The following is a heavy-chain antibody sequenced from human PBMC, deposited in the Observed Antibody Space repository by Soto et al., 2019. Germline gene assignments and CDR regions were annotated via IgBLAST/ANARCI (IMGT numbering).Heavy chain of an antibody. CDR3: AKDPLSIAKDYYYYYMDV. Sequence: GGSLRLSCAASGFTFSSYAMSWVRQAPGKGLEWVSAISGSGGSTYYADSVKGRFTISRDNSKNTLYLQMNSLRAEDTAVYYCAKDPLSIAKDYYYYYMDVWGKGTTVTVSS. J-gene: IGHJ6*03. CDR2: ISGSGGST. V-gene: IGHV3-23*01. CDR1: GFTFSSYA. D-gene: IGHD6-6*01.